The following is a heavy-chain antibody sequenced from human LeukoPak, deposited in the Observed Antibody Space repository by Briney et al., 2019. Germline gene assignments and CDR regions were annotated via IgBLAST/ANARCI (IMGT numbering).Heavy chain of an antibody. CDR1: GFTFSSYA. V-gene: IGHV3-23*01. Sequence: GGSLRLSCAASGFTFSSYAMSWVRQAPGKGLEWVSAISGSGGSTYYADSVKGRFTISRDNSKNTLYLQMNSLRAEDTAVYYCAKESSSWYGYYYMDVWGKGTTVTVPS. J-gene: IGHJ6*03. D-gene: IGHD6-13*01. CDR3: AKESSSWYGYYYMDV. CDR2: ISGSGGST.